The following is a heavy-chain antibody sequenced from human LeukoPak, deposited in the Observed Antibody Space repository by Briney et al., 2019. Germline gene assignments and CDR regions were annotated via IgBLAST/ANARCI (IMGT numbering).Heavy chain of an antibody. CDR2: INSSSSYI. CDR1: GFTFSSYS. CDR3: ARGSGALLGYYYYMDV. V-gene: IGHV3-21*01. D-gene: IGHD2-15*01. J-gene: IGHJ6*03. Sequence: GGSLRLSCAASGFTFSSYSMNWVRQAPGKGLEWVSSINSSSSYIYYADSVKGRFTISRDNAKNSLYLQMNSLRAEDTAAYYCARGSGALLGYYYYMDVWGKGTTVTVSS.